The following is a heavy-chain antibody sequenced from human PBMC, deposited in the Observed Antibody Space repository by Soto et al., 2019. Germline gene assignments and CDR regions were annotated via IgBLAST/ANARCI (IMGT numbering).Heavy chain of an antibody. CDR1: GITFSSYA. CDR2: INGSGDST. Sequence: GGSLRLSCAASGITFSSYAMSWVRQAPGKGLEWVSAINGSGDSTYYADSVKGRFTSSTDNSKNTLYLKMNSLRAEDTAVYYCAKGEPSSIAARRAFDIWGQGTMVTVSS. D-gene: IGHD6-6*01. CDR3: AKGEPSSIAARRAFDI. V-gene: IGHV3-23*01. J-gene: IGHJ3*02.